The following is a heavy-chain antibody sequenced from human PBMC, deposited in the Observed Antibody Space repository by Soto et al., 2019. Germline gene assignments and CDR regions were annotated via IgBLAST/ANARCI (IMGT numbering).Heavy chain of an antibody. J-gene: IGHJ6*04. CDR1: GYTFPTYD. D-gene: IGHD1-26*01. Sequence: QVQLVQSGNEVKKPGASVKVSCKASGYTFPTYDISWVRQAPGQGLEWVGWISTQNGNTNYAQSLRGRLTMTTDASTSTAYLELRSLNSDDTAVYYGARGGAMGALAMDVWGTGVTVTVSS. V-gene: IGHV1-18*01. CDR2: ISTQNGNT. CDR3: ARGGAMGALAMDV.